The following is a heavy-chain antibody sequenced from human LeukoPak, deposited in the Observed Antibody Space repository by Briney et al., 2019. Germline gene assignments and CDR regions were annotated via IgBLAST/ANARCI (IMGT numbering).Heavy chain of an antibody. CDR3: ARGSDYDDYFYMDF. J-gene: IGHJ6*03. Sequence: ASVNVSCKTSGYRFTGYYLHWVRQAPGQGLEGMGWMNRKSGATAYARKFQGRVTMTRDTSISTAYMELTRLRSDDTAVYFCARGSDYDDYFYMDFWGKETTVTVSS. CDR1: GYRFTGYY. CDR2: MNRKSGAT. V-gene: IGHV1-2*02.